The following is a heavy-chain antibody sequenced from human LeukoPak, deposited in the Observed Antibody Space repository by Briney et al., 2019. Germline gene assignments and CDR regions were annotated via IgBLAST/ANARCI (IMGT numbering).Heavy chain of an antibody. J-gene: IGHJ4*02. D-gene: IGHD6-13*01. Sequence: PGGSLRLSCAAPGFTFSSYAMSWVRQAPGKGLEWVANIKYDGNEEYYVDSVKGRFTISRDNAKNSLYLQLNSLRVEDTAVYYCKSGGAAPGSFDNWGQGTLVTVSP. CDR2: IKYDGNEE. CDR1: GFTFSSYA. CDR3: KSGGAAPGSFDN. V-gene: IGHV3-7*01.